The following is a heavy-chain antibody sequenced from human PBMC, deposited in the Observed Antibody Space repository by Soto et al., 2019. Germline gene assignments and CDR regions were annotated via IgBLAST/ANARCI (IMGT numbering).Heavy chain of an antibody. V-gene: IGHV1-2*04. CDR3: ARAGSVAAAGTEGAFDI. J-gene: IGHJ3*02. Sequence: ASVKVSCKASGYTFTGYYMHWVRQAPGQGLEWMGWINPNSGGTNYAQKFQGWVTMTRDTSISTAYMELSRLRSDDTAVYYCARAGSVAAAGTEGAFDIWGQGTMVTVSS. CDR1: GYTFTGYY. CDR2: INPNSGGT. D-gene: IGHD6-13*01.